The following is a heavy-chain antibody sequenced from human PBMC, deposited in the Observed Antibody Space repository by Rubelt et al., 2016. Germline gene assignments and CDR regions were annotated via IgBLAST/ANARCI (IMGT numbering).Heavy chain of an antibody. CDR3: ARDGRGPQSPVVVTIFDY. D-gene: IGHD2-15*01. CDR2: IYYSGST. J-gene: IGHJ4*02. Sequence: QLQLQESGPGLVKPSETLSLTCTVSGGSISSSSYYWGWIRQPPGKGLEWIGSIYYSGSTYYNPSLKRRVTISVDTSKNQFSLKLSAVTAADTAVDYCARDGRGPQSPVVVTIFDYWGQGTLVTVSS. V-gene: IGHV4-39*07. CDR1: GGSISSSSYY.